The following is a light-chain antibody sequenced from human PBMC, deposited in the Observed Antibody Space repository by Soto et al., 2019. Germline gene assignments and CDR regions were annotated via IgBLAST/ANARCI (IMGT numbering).Light chain of an antibody. J-gene: IGLJ1*01. CDR2: DVS. Sequence: QSALTQPASVSGSPGQSITLLCTGTSSDVGGYNSVSWYQQHPGKAPKLMIHDVSNRPSGVSNRFSGSKSGNTASLTISGLQAEYEADSYCSSYTSSSSYVFGTGTKVTVL. CDR3: SSYTSSSSYV. CDR1: SSDVGGYNS. V-gene: IGLV2-14*01.